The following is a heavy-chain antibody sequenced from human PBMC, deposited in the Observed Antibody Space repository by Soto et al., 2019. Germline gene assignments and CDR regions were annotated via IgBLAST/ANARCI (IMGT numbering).Heavy chain of an antibody. CDR3: ARDLRWAFDY. V-gene: IGHV3-23*01. Sequence: GGSLRLSCAASGFTFNNYAMNWVRQAPGKGPEWVAAVRGSGAGTYKADSVKGRFTSSRDNSKNTLYLQMNSLRAEDTAIYYCARDLRWAFDYWGHGTLVTVSS. J-gene: IGHJ4*01. CDR2: VRGSGAGT. CDR1: GFTFNNYA. D-gene: IGHD1-26*01.